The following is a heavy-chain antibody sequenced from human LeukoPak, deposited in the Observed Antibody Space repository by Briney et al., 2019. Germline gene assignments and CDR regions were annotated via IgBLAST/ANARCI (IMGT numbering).Heavy chain of an antibody. D-gene: IGHD4-17*01. Sequence: GGSLRLSCAASGFSFISYGMHWVRQAPGKGLERVGVISDDGRNKNYADSVKGRFTISRDNSKDTLYLQMNSLRDEDTAVYYCAKRPSDYGDYVTYFDYWGQGTLVTVSS. CDR2: ISDDGRNK. V-gene: IGHV3-30*18. CDR1: GFSFISYG. CDR3: AKRPSDYGDYVTYFDY. J-gene: IGHJ4*02.